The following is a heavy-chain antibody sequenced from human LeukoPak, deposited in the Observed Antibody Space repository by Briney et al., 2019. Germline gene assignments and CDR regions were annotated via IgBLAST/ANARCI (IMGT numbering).Heavy chain of an antibody. D-gene: IGHD4-11*01. CDR1: GFTFSSYA. CDR3: AKDDSMTLDHFDY. V-gene: IGHV3-23*01. CDR2: INYSGGHK. Sequence: GGSLRLSCAASGFTFSSYAMSWVRQAPGKGLEWVSGINYSGGHKYYADSVKGRFTISRDSSKNTLSLQMNSLTTEDTAVYYCAKDDSMTLDHFDYWGPGALVIVSS. J-gene: IGHJ4*02.